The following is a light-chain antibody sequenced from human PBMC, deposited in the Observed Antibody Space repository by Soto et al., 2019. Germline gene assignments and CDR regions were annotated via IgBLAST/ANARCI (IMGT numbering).Light chain of an antibody. J-gene: IGLJ3*02. CDR3: QSYDSSIWV. Sequence: NFMLTQPHSVSESAGKTVTISCTRSSGSIASNYVQWYQQRPGSAPTTVIYEDNQRPSGVPDRFSGSIDSSSNSASLTISGLKTEDEADYYCQSYDSSIWVFGGGTKLTVL. CDR1: SGSIASNY. V-gene: IGLV6-57*04. CDR2: EDN.